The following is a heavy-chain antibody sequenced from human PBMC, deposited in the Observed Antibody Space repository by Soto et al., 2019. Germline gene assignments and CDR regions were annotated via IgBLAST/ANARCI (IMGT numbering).Heavy chain of an antibody. CDR1: GGTFSSYA. D-gene: IGHD3-9*01. Sequence: PGASVKVSCKASGGTFSSYAISWVRQAPGQGLEWMGGIIPIFGTANYAQKFQGRVTITADESTSTAYMELSSLRSEDTAVYYCARGARVPLRYFDWSSDVWGQGTTVTVSS. V-gene: IGHV1-69*13. J-gene: IGHJ6*02. CDR2: IIPIFGTA. CDR3: ARGARVPLRYFDWSSDV.